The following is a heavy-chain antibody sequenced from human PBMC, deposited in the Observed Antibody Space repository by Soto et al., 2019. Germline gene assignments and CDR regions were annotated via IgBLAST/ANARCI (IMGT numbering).Heavy chain of an antibody. J-gene: IGHJ6*02. CDR2: IYYSGST. CDR1: GGSISSGGYY. V-gene: IGHV4-31*03. Sequence: SETLSLTCTVPGGSISSGGYYWSWIRQHPGKGLEWIGYIYYSGSTYYNPSLKSRVTISVDTSKSQFSLKLSSVTAADTAVYYCARDPNIVGATHGGYYYYYGMDVWGQGTTVXVSS. CDR3: ARDPNIVGATHGGYYYYYGMDV. D-gene: IGHD1-26*01.